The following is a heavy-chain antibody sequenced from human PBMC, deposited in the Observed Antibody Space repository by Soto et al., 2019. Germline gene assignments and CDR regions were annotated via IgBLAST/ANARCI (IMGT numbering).Heavy chain of an antibody. CDR2: IGHSGGP. J-gene: IGHJ4*02. Sequence: PSETLSLSCSVYGGSFSGYYWIWVRHPPGKVLDGIGEIGHSGGPFYNPALGGRVTISGDSSNKQISLRLKSVTAEDTAVYYCARAETSGIHYFDYWGQGSLVTVSS. V-gene: IGHV4-34*01. CDR1: GGSFSGYY. D-gene: IGHD2-2*02. CDR3: ARAETSGIHYFDY.